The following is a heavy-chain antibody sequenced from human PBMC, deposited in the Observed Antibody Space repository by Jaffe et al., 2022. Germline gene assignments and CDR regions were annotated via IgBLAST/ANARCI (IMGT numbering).Heavy chain of an antibody. Sequence: QLQLQESGSGLVKPSQTLSLTCAVSGDSISSGGYSWNWIRQPPGKGLEWIGCMYQGGSTYYNPSLKSRVTISVDRSKNQFSLKLSSVTAADTAVYYCARSSVSALDAFDFWGQGTMVTVSS. CDR2: MYQGGST. J-gene: IGHJ3*01. V-gene: IGHV4-30-2*01. D-gene: IGHD2-8*01. CDR1: GDSISSGGYS. CDR3: ARSSVSALDAFDF.